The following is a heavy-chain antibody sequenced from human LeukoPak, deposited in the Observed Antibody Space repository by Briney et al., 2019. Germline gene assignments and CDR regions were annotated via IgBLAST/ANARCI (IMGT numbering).Heavy chain of an antibody. CDR3: AKDHIKYSYDSRGYDAFDI. Sequence: GGSLRLSCAASGFTFSNYAMSWVRQAPGKGLEWVSAISGSGASTFYADSVKGRFTISRDNSKNTLYLQMNSLRAEDTAVYYCAKDHIKYSYDSRGYDAFDIWGQGTMVTVSS. V-gene: IGHV3-23*01. CDR2: ISGSGAST. D-gene: IGHD3-22*01. J-gene: IGHJ3*02. CDR1: GFTFSNYA.